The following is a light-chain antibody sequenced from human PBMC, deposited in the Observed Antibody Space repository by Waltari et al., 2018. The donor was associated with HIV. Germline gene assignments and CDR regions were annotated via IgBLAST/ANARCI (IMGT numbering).Light chain of an antibody. CDR3: SSYTSSSTRV. Sequence: QSALTQPASVSASPGQSITTSCTRTSSDVGGYNYVSWYHQHPGKAPKLMIYEVSNRPSGVSNRFSGSKSGNTASLTISGLQAEDEADYYCSSYTSSSTRVFGGGTKLTVL. J-gene: IGLJ3*02. V-gene: IGLV2-14*01. CDR2: EVS. CDR1: SSDVGGYNY.